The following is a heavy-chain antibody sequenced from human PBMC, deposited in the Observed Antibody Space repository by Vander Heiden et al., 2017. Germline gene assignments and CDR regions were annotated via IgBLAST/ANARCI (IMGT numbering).Heavy chain of an antibody. CDR3: ARDPSDYGMDV. Sequence: QVQLVESGVGVVQPGRSLRLSCAASGFTFSSYAMHWVRQAPGKGLEWVAVISYDGSNKYYADSVKGRFTISRDNSKNTLYLQMNSLRAEDTAVYYCARDPSDYGMDVWGQGTTVTVSS. V-gene: IGHV3-30*01. CDR1: GFTFSSYA. CDR2: ISYDGSNK. J-gene: IGHJ6*02.